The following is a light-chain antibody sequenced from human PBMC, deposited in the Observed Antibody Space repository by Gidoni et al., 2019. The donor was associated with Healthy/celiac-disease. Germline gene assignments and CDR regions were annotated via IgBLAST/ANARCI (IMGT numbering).Light chain of an antibody. CDR2: DDS. CDR1: NIGSKS. J-gene: IGLJ3*02. CDR3: QVWDSSSDLWV. Sequence: SYVLTQPPSVSVAPGQTARITCGGNNIGSKSVQWYQQKPGQAPVLVVYDDSDRPSGIPERFSGSNSGNTATLTISRVEAGDEADYYCQVWDSSSDLWVFGGGTKLTVL. V-gene: IGLV3-21*02.